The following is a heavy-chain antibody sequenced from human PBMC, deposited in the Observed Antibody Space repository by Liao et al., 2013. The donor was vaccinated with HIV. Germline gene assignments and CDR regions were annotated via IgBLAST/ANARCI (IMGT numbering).Heavy chain of an antibody. CDR1: GGSISSYY. J-gene: IGHJ4*02. Sequence: QVQLQESGPGLVKPSETLSLTCTVSGGSISSYYWSWIRQPPGKGLEWIGYIYYSGSTNYNPSLKSRVTISVDTSKNQFSLKLSSVTAADTAVYYCAREIPAALIDYWGQGTPGHRLL. CDR3: AREIPAALIDY. CDR2: IYYSGST. V-gene: IGHV4-59*01. D-gene: IGHD2-2*01.